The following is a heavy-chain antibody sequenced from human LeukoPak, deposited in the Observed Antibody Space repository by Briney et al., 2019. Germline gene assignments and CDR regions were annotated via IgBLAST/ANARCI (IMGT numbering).Heavy chain of an antibody. CDR1: GGSFSGYY. J-gene: IGHJ6*04. D-gene: IGHD6-6*01. V-gene: IGHV4-34*01. CDR2: INHSGST. CDR3: ARGSSIAARGPSMDV. Sequence: SETLSLTCAVYGGSFSGYYWSWIRQPPGKGLEWIGEINHSGSTNYNSSLKSRVTISVDTSKNQFSLKLSSVTAADTAVYYCARGSSIAARGPSMDVWGKGTTVTVSS.